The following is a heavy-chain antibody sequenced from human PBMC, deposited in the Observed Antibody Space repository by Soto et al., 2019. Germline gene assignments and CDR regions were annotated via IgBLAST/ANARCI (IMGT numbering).Heavy chain of an antibody. D-gene: IGHD2-21*02. CDR1: GFTFSSYA. J-gene: IGHJ5*02. Sequence: EVQLLESGGGLVQPGGSLRLSCAASGFTFSSYAMSWVRQAPGKGLEWVSAISGSGGSTYYADSVKGRFTISRDNSKNTLYLQMNSLRAEDTAAYYCAKDRPVVVTVDFWWFDPWGQGTLVTVSS. V-gene: IGHV3-23*01. CDR2: ISGSGGST. CDR3: AKDRPVVVTVDFWWFDP.